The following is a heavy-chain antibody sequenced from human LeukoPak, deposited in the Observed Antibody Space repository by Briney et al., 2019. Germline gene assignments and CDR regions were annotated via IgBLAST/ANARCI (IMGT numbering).Heavy chain of an antibody. CDR1: GFTFSSYS. J-gene: IGHJ4*02. CDR3: AKPKWTVTTPFDY. D-gene: IGHD4-17*01. Sequence: PGGSLRLSCAASGFTFSSYSMNWVRQAPGKGLKWVAVIWYDGSNKYYADSVKGRFTISRDNSKNTLYLQMNSLRAEDTAVYYCAKPKWTVTTPFDYWGQGTLVTVSS. V-gene: IGHV3-33*06. CDR2: IWYDGSNK.